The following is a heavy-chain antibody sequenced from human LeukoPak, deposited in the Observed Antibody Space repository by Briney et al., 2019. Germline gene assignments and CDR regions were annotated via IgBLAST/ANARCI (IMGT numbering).Heavy chain of an antibody. CDR1: GGSFSGYY. CDR3: ASLRWLRLIPWFDP. Sequence: PSETLSLTCAVYGGSFSGYYWSWIRQPPGKGLEWIGEINHSRSTNYNPSLKSRVTISVDTSKNQFSLKLSSVTAADTAVYYCASLRWLRLIPWFDPWGQGTLVTVSS. V-gene: IGHV4-34*01. D-gene: IGHD5-12*01. CDR2: INHSRST. J-gene: IGHJ5*02.